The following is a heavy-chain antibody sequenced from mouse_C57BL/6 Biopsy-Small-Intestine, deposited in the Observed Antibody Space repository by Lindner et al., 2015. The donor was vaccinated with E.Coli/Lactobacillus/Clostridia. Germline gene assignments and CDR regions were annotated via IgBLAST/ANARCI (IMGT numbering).Heavy chain of an antibody. CDR3: ARELTWFAY. CDR1: GYTFTEYT. V-gene: IGHV1S29*02. Sequence: VQLQESGAELVKPGASVKLSCKASGYTFTEYTIHWVKQSHGKSLEWIGLVYPYNGGTSYNQKFKGKATLTVDQSSSTAYMQLNSLTSEDSAVYYCARELTWFAYWGQGTLVTVSA. D-gene: IGHD1-3*01. J-gene: IGHJ3*01. CDR2: VYPYNGGT.